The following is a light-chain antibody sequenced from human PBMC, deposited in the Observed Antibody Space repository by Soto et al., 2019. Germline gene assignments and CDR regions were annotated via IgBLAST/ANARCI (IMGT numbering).Light chain of an antibody. J-gene: IGKJ2*01. Sequence: DIHMTQSPSSLSASVGDRVTITCRARQSIDSYVNWYQQKAGQAPKLLIYAASSLRSGVPSRFSGTGSGSDFTLTITSLQPEDFASYHCQQSYSSPPTFGQGTKLEIK. CDR2: AAS. CDR1: QSIDSY. CDR3: QQSYSSPPT. V-gene: IGKV1-39*01.